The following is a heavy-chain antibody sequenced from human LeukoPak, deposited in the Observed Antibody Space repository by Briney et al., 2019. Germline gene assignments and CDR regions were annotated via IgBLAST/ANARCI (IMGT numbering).Heavy chain of an antibody. CDR1: GYTLTELS. CDR3: ATYFLRGFSDSGSGRPY. V-gene: IGHV1-24*01. CDR2: FDPEDGET. J-gene: IGHJ4*02. Sequence: ASVKVSCKVSGYTLTELSMHWVRQAPGKGLEWMGVFDPEDGETIYAQKFQGRVTMTEDTSTDTAYMELSSLRSEDTAVYYCATYFLRGFSDSGSGRPYWGQGTLVTVSS. D-gene: IGHD3-10*01.